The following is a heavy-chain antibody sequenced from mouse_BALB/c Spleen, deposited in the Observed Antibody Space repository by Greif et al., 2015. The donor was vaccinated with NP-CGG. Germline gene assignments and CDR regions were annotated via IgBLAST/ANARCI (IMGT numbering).Heavy chain of an antibody. CDR3: ARDWDY. CDR2: ILPGSGST. Sequence: VKVVESGAELMKPGASVKISCKATGHTFSSYWIEWVKQRPGHGLEWIGEILPGSGSTNYNEKFKGKATFTADTSSNTAYMQLISLTSEDSAVYYCARDWDYWGQGTTLTVSS. CDR1: GHTFSSYW. V-gene: IGHV1-9*01. D-gene: IGHD4-1*01. J-gene: IGHJ2*01.